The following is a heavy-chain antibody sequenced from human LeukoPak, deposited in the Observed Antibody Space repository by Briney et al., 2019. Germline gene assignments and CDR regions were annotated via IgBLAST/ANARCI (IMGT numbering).Heavy chain of an antibody. J-gene: IGHJ4*02. CDR2: IKQDGSEK. Sequence: GGSLRLSCAASGFTFSTYSMNWVRQAPGKGLELVANIKQDGSEKYYVDSVQGRFTISRDNAKNSLYLQMNSLRVEDTAVYYCARSRVGPSSGGDYWGQGTPVTVSS. V-gene: IGHV3-7*01. D-gene: IGHD1-26*01. CDR3: ARSRVGPSSGGDY. CDR1: GFTFSTYS.